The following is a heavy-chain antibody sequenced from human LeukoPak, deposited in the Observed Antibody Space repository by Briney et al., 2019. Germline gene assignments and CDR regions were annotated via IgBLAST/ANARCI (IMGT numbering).Heavy chain of an antibody. CDR1: GFTFNAYD. V-gene: IGHV3-30*02. CDR3: AKSRVVEDY. D-gene: IGHD2-21*01. CDR2: IRYDGSNK. Sequence: GGSLRLSCAASGFTFNAYDMHWVRQAPGKGLEWVAFIRYDGSNKFYADSVKGRFTISRDNSRNTLYLQMNSLRAGDTAVYYCAKSRVVEDYWGQGTLVTVSS. J-gene: IGHJ4*02.